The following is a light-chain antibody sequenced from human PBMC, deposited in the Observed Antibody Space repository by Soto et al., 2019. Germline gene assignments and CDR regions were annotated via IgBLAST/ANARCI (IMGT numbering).Light chain of an antibody. CDR3: QQYDIAPFT. J-gene: IGKJ4*01. Sequence: EIELTQSPATLSLSPGERATLSCRASQSVSSYLAWYQQKPGQAPRLLIYGASSRATGIPDRFSGSGSGTDFTLTISRLEPEDFAVYYCQQYDIAPFTFGGGTKVDIK. CDR2: GAS. V-gene: IGKV3-20*01. CDR1: QSVSSY.